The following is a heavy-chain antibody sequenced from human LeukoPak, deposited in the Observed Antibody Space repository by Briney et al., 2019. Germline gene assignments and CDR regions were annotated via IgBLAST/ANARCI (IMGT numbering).Heavy chain of an antibody. CDR2: NNWNGGST. Sequence: GGSLRLSCAVSGFFLNNYGMTWVRHAPGKGLEWVSGNNWNGGSTGYADSVKGRFTISRDNAKNCLYLQMNSLRAEDTALYYCARTRTSGGYSASDYWGQGTLVTVSS. CDR1: GFFLNNYG. V-gene: IGHV3-20*04. CDR3: ARTRTSGGYSASDY. D-gene: IGHD3-10*01. J-gene: IGHJ4*02.